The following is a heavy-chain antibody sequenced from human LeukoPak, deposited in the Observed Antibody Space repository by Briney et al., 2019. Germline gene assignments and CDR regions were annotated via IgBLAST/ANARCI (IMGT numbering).Heavy chain of an antibody. Sequence: SASLSPACAVDGRPLRRYYLTWIRQTPAKGLRGKVEMNPSGSTSYNPSLKSRVTISVDTSKNQFSLKLSSVTAADTAVYYCARGRQDVTMIVVVMTAVSYYLDVWGKGTTVTVS. CDR2: MNPSGST. V-gene: IGHV4-34*01. J-gene: IGHJ6*03. D-gene: IGHD3-22*01. CDR3: ARGRQDVTMIVVVMTAVSYYLDV. CDR1: GRPLRRYY.